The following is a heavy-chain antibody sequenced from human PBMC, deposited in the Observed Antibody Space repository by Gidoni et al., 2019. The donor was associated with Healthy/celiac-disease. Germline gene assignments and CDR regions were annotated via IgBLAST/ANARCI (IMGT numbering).Heavy chain of an antibody. CDR2: ISYDGSNK. D-gene: IGHD6-13*01. J-gene: IGHJ4*02. V-gene: IGHV3-30*18. CDR1: GFTFSSYG. CDR3: ANQGSRKNRRYSSSWQSGYYFDY. Sequence: QVQLVESGGGVVQPGRSLRLSCAASGFTFSSYGMHWVRQAPGKGLEWVAVISYDGSNKYYADSVKGRFTISRDNSKNTLYLQMNSLRAEDTAVYYCANQGSRKNRRYSSSWQSGYYFDYWGQGTLVTVSS.